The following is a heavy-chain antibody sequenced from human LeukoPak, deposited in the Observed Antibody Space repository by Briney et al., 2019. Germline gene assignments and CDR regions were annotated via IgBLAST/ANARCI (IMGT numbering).Heavy chain of an antibody. Sequence: PETLSLTCTVSGGSISSSTIYYWGWIRQPPGKGLEWIGSLYSSGSTYYNPSLKSRVTISVDTSKNQFSLKLTSVTAADTAVYYCARHQSGDYFDFWGQGTLVTVSS. CDR2: LYSSGST. V-gene: IGHV4-39*01. CDR1: GGSISSSTIYY. D-gene: IGHD4-17*01. CDR3: ARHQSGDYFDF. J-gene: IGHJ4*02.